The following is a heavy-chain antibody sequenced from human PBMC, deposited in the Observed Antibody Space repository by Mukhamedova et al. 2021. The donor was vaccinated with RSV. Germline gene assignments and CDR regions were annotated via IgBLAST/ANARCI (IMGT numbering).Heavy chain of an antibody. CDR2: IYSGGST. CDR3: AREEDYYDSSGYYGSFDY. J-gene: IGHJ4*02. V-gene: IGHV3-53*05. Sequence: GLEWVSVIYSGGSTYYADSVKGRFTISRDNSKNTLYLQMNSLRAEDTAVYYCAREEDYYDSSGYYGSFDYWGQGTLVTVPS. D-gene: IGHD3-22*01.